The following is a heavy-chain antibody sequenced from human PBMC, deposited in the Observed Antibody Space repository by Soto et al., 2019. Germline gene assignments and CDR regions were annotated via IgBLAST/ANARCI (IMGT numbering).Heavy chain of an antibody. J-gene: IGHJ4*02. CDR1: GGSFSGYY. CDR2: INHSGST. D-gene: IGHD3-9*01. V-gene: IGHV4-34*01. Sequence: PSETLSLTCAVYGGSFSGYYWSWIRQPPGKGLEWIGEINHSGSTNYNPSLKSRVTISVDTSKNQFSLKLSSVTAADTAVYYCASHLTMTGTRGFDHWGLGTLVTVSS. CDR3: ASHLTMTGTRGFDH.